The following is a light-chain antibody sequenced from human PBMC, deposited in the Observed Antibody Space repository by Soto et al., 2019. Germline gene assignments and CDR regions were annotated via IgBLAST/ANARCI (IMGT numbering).Light chain of an antibody. Sequence: QSALTQPASVSGSPGQSITISCTGTSSDVGGYNLVSWYQQHPAKAPKLIIYQDTQRPSGVSDRFSGSKSGTTASLTISGHQTEDEDDYYCCSYAGSYTLIFGGGTKLTVL. CDR1: SSDVGGYNL. CDR3: CSYAGSYTLI. J-gene: IGLJ2*01. CDR2: QDT. V-gene: IGLV2-23*01.